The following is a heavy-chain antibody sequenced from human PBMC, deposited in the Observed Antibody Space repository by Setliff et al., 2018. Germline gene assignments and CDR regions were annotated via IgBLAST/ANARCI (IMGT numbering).Heavy chain of an antibody. CDR2: IYTSGTT. CDR3: AIRQSSGRLYSMDV. V-gene: IGHV4-4*07. D-gene: IGHD1-26*01. J-gene: IGHJ6*03. CDR1: GGSISSYF. Sequence: TSETLSLTCTISGGSISSYFWTWIRQPAGKGLEWIGRIYTSGTTNDSPSFKSRVTISGDTSKNQVSLRLSSVTAAATAVYYCAIRQSSGRLYSMDVWCKGTTVNVS.